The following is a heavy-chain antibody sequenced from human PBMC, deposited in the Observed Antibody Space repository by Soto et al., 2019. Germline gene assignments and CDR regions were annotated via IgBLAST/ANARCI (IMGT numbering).Heavy chain of an antibody. V-gene: IGHV4-34*01. CDR2: ITHSGST. CDR1: GGTFSSYY. Sequence: ASETLPLTCAVSGGTFSSYYWTWIRQPPGKGLEWVGVITHSGSTTYYPSPKSRVTISLDTYTNKFSLHLIYMTAADTAVYYCARSSVRGWSYWGQGTLVTVSS. D-gene: IGHD3-10*02. CDR3: ARSSVRGWSY. J-gene: IGHJ4*02.